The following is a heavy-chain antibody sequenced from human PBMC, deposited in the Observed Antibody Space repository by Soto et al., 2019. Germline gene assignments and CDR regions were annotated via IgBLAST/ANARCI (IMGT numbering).Heavy chain of an antibody. CDR2: IYYSGST. CDR3: ARSPYDSSGYYYRWFDP. CDR1: GGSISSYY. V-gene: IGHV4-59*01. J-gene: IGHJ5*02. Sequence: SETLSLTCTVSGGSISSYYWSWIRQPPGKGLEWIGYIYYSGSTNYNPSLKSRVTISVDTSKNQFSLKLSSVTAADTAVYYCARSPYDSSGYYYRWFDPWGQGTLVTVSS. D-gene: IGHD3-22*01.